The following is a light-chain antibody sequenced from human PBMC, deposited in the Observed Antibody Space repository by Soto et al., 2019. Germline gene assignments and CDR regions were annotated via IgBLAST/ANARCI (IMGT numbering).Light chain of an antibody. Sequence: QSALTQPRSVSGSPGQSVTISCTGTSSDVGGYNYVSWYQQHPGKAPKLMIYDVSKRPSGVPDRFSGSKSGNPASLTISGLQAEDEADYYCCSYAGSDTLGVFGTGTKVTVL. CDR2: DVS. V-gene: IGLV2-11*01. CDR3: CSYAGSDTLGV. CDR1: SSDVGGYNY. J-gene: IGLJ1*01.